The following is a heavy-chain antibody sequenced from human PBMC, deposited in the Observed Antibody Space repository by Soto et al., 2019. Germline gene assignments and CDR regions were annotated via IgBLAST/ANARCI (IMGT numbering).Heavy chain of an antibody. V-gene: IGHV1-69*02. CDR2: IIPILGIA. J-gene: IGHJ1*01. CDR3: ARGPLIVVVVAATPEYFQH. CDR1: GGTFSSYT. D-gene: IGHD2-15*01. Sequence: QVQLVQSGAEVKKPGSSVKVSCKASGGTFSSYTISWVRQAPGQGLEWMGRIIPILGIANYAQKFQGRVTITAEKSTSTAYMELSSLRSEDTAVYYCARGPLIVVVVAATPEYFQHWGQGTLVTVSS.